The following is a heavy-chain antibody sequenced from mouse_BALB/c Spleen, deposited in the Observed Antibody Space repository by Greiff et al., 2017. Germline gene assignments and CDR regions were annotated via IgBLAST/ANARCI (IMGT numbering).Heavy chain of an antibody. Sequence: LVESGAELVRPGTSVKVSCKASGYSFTNYLIEWVKQRPGQGLEWIGVINPGSGGTNYNEKFKGKATLTADKSSSTAYMQLSSLTSDDSAVYFCARSHTPYYFDYWGQGTTLTVSS. J-gene: IGHJ2*01. CDR3: ARSHTPYYFDY. D-gene: IGHD3-1*01. CDR2: INPGSGGT. V-gene: IGHV1-54*01. CDR1: GYSFTNYL.